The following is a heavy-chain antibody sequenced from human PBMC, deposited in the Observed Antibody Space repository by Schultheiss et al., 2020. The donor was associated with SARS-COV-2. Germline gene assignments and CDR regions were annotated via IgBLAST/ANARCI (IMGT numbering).Heavy chain of an antibody. CDR3: ARDLDIVVETSLKDFDY. Sequence: GGSLRLSCAASGFTFSSYAMHWVRQAPGKGLEWVAVISYDGSNKYYADSVKGRFTISRDNSKNTLYLQMNSLRAEDTAVYYCARDLDIVVETSLKDFDYWGQGTLVTVSS. CDR2: ISYDGSNK. D-gene: IGHD2-2*03. CDR1: GFTFSSYA. J-gene: IGHJ4*02. V-gene: IGHV3-30*04.